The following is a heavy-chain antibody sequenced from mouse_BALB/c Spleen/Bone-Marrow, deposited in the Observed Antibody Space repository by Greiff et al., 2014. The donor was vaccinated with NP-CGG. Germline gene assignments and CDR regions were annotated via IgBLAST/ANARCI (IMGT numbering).Heavy chain of an antibody. J-gene: IGHJ4*01. CDR2: INPYNGGT. Sequence: VQLQQPGPELVKPGASMKISCKASGYSFTGYTMNWVKQSHGKNLEWIGLINPYNGGTSYKQKFKGKATLTVDKSSSTAHMELLSLTSEDSAVYYCARWDYYGYAMDYWGQGTSVTVSS. CDR1: GYSFTGYT. CDR3: ARWDYYGYAMDY. D-gene: IGHD1-1*01. V-gene: IGHV1-26*01.